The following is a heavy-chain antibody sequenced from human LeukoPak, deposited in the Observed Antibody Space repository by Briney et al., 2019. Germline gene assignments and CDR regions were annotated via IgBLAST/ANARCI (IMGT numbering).Heavy chain of an antibody. CDR1: GGTFSSYA. Sequence: GASVKVSCKASGGTFSSYAISWVRQAPGQGLEWMGGIIPIFGTANYAQKFQGRVTITADKSTSTAYMELSSLRSEDTAVYYCARGSFPYSSSWYWVSDYWGQGTLVTVSS. V-gene: IGHV1-69*06. J-gene: IGHJ4*02. CDR2: IIPIFGTA. D-gene: IGHD6-13*01. CDR3: ARGSFPYSSSWYWVSDY.